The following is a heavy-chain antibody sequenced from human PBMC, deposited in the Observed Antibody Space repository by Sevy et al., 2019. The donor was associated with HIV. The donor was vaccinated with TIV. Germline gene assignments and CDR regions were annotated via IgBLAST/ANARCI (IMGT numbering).Heavy chain of an antibody. V-gene: IGHV3-66*01. CDR1: AFTVNSNY. CDR3: ARGKSGYGYALNY. J-gene: IGHJ4*02. Sequence: GGSLRLSCAASAFTVNSNYMTWVRQAPGKGLEGVSVIHSDDTTYHADSVKDRFTISRDNFKNTLYLHMSSLRAEDTAVYYCARGKSGYGYALNYWGQGPLVTVSS. CDR2: IHSDDTT. D-gene: IGHD5-18*01.